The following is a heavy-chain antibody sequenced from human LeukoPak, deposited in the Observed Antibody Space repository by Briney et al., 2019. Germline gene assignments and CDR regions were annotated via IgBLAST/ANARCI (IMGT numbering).Heavy chain of an antibody. Sequence: PSETLSLTCTVSGGSISSSTYYWGWIRQPPGKRLEWIGSIYYSGSTYYNLSLKSRVTISVDTSKNQFSLKLSSVTAADTAVYYCASDEVTGPRIAAAGTRWFDTWGQGTLVTVSS. CDR2: IYYSGST. J-gene: IGHJ5*02. CDR1: GGSISSSTYY. V-gene: IGHV4-39*01. CDR3: ASDEVTGPRIAAAGTRWFDT. D-gene: IGHD6-13*01.